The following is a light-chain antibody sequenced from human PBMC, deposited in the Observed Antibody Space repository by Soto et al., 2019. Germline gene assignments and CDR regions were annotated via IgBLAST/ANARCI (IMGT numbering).Light chain of an antibody. J-gene: IGKJ2*01. Sequence: DIQMTQSPSSLSASVGDRVTITCRASQGIRNVLGWFQQKPGKAPKRLIYSISRLESGVPSRFSGSESETEFTLTISSLQPEDFATYYCLQHHSFPFTFGQGTKLEI. CDR2: SIS. CDR3: LQHHSFPFT. V-gene: IGKV1-17*01. CDR1: QGIRNV.